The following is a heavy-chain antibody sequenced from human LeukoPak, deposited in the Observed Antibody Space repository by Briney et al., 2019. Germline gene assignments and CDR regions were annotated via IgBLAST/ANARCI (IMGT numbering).Heavy chain of an antibody. J-gene: IGHJ4*02. CDR2: IYTSGST. CDR1: GGSISSGSYY. D-gene: IGHD3-10*01. CDR3: AAGWFGELFSAVFDY. V-gene: IGHV4-61*02. Sequence: SETLSLTCTVSGGSISSGSYYWSWIRQPAGKGLEWIGCIYTSGSTNYNPSLKSRVTISVDTSKNQFSLKLSSVTAADTAVYYCAAGWFGELFSAVFDYWGQGTLVTVSS.